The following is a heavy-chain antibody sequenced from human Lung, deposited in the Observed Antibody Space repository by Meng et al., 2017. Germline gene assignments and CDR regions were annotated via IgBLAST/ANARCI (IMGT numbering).Heavy chain of an antibody. Sequence: GGSLRLSCVASGFSFTAAWMSWVRQAPGKGMEWVGRIKSNSDGGTTDYAAPVKGRFTIARDESKNTLYLQMNSLITEDTAVYFCATGAAAADHWGQGTLVTVSS. CDR2: IKSNSDGGTT. V-gene: IGHV3-15*01. CDR3: ATGAAAADH. J-gene: IGHJ4*02. CDR1: GFSFTAAW. D-gene: IGHD6-13*01.